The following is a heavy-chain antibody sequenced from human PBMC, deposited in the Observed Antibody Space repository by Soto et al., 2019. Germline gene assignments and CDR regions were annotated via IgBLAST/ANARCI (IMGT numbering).Heavy chain of an antibody. J-gene: IGHJ4*02. CDR1: GYTFTGYY. CDR3: ARDRREVVLVPGAIDY. V-gene: IGHV1-2*04. CDR2: INPDSGGT. Sequence: ASVKVSCKASGYTFTGYYMHWVRQAPGQGLEWMGWINPDSGGTKSAQKFQGWVTMTRDTSISTAYMELSRLRSDDTAVYYCARDRREVVLVPGAIDYWGQGTLVTVSS. D-gene: IGHD2-2*01.